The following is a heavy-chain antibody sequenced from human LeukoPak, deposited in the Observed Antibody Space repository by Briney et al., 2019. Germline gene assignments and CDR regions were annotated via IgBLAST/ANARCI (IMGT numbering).Heavy chain of an antibody. CDR2: IYPGDSDT. J-gene: IGHJ4*02. CDR1: GYSFTNYW. Sequence: GESLKISCKGSGYSFTNYWICWVRQLPGKGLELMGIIYPGDSDTRYSPSFQGQVTISADKSITTAYLQWSSVTASDTAMYYCATYSSGMAYDYFDYWGQGTLVTVSS. CDR3: ATYSSGMAYDYFDY. V-gene: IGHV5-51*01. D-gene: IGHD3-10*01.